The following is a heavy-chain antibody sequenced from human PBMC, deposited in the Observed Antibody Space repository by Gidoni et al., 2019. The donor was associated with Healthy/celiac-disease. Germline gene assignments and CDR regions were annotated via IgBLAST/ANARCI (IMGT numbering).Heavy chain of an antibody. CDR2: ISGSGGST. CDR3: AKDGIVVVVAATPGAFDI. CDR1: GFTFSSYA. Sequence: EVQLLASGGGLVQPGGSLRLSCAASGFTFSSYAMSWVRQAPGKGLEWVSAISGSGGSTYYADSVKGRFTISRDNSKNTLYLQMNSLRAEDTAVYYCAKDGIVVVVAATPGAFDIWGQGTMVTVSS. V-gene: IGHV3-23*01. D-gene: IGHD2-15*01. J-gene: IGHJ3*02.